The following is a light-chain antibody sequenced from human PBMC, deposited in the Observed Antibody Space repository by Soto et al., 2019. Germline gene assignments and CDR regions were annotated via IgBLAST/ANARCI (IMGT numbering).Light chain of an antibody. V-gene: IGKV1-8*01. CDR2: TAS. Sequence: AIRMTQSPSSLSASTGDRVTITCRASQGISSYLAWYQQKPGKAPKLLFYTASTLQSGVPSRFSGSGSGTDFTLTFSFLQSEDFATYYCQQYNSYSCTFGQGTKVEIK. CDR3: QQYNSYSCT. J-gene: IGKJ1*01. CDR1: QGISSY.